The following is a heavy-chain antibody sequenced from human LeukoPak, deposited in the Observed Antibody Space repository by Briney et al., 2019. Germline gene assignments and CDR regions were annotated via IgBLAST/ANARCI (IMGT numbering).Heavy chain of an antibody. V-gene: IGHV4-4*02. CDR3: ARSDMDV. J-gene: IGHJ6*03. CDR2: IFHSGST. CDR1: GGSISSNNW. Sequence: SETLSLTCAVSGGSISSNNWWSWVRQPPGKGLEWIGEIFHSGSTNYNPSLNNRVTISVDTSKNQFSLKLSSVTAADTAVYYCARSDMDVWGKGTTVTVSS.